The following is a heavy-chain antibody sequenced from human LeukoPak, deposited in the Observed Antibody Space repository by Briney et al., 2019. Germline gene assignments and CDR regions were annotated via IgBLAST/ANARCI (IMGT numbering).Heavy chain of an antibody. CDR1: GFTFSSHW. D-gene: IGHD2/OR15-2a*01. CDR2: INSDGSST. V-gene: IGHV3-74*01. CDR3: ASTNRLDY. J-gene: IGHJ4*02. Sequence: PGGSLRLSCAASGFTFSSHWMHWVRQAPGKGLVWVSRINSDGSSTSYADSVQGRFTISRDNAKNTLFLQMNSLRVEDTAVYYCASTNRLDYWGQGTLVTVSS.